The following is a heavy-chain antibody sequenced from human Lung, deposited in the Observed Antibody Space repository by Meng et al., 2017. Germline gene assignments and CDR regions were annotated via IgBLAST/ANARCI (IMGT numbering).Heavy chain of an antibody. CDR1: VRPFSDTY. Sequence: QQSGPGMLNPPDTLHCTCFSSVRPFSDTYWSWIRKPQGKRLEWIGEINHSGTTNYNPSLDIRATRSVNTSQSNLSLKLSSVTAADSAVYYCARGPNTMAHDFDYWGQGTLVTVSS. CDR3: ARGPNTMAHDFDY. V-gene: IGHV4-34*01. CDR2: INHSGTT. J-gene: IGHJ4*02. D-gene: IGHD5-24*01.